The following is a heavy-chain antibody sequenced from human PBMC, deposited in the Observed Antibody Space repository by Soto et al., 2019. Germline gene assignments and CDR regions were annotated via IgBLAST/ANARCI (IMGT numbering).Heavy chain of an antibody. CDR2: ISSSGSTK. CDR1: GFTFSRYE. CDR3: ARVGDGYNLNY. V-gene: IGHV3-48*03. J-gene: IGHJ4*02. Sequence: EVQLVESGGGLVQPGVSLRLSCAASGFTFSRYEMNWVRQAPVKGLEWVSYISSSGSTKYYAESVNGRFTISSDNAKNSLYLQMNSLRVEDTAVYYCARVGDGYNLNYWGQGTLVTVSS. D-gene: IGHD5-12*01.